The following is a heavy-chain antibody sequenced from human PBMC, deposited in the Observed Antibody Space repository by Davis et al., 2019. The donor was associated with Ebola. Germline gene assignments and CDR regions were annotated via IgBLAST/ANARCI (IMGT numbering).Heavy chain of an antibody. Sequence: GESLKISCAASGFTLSTGLTFSTYAMHWVRQAPGKGLEWVAVISNDGNNDHYAESVKGRFTISRDNSMGTLSLQMNSLRPEDTAVYYCARDWQYDYWGQGTLVTVSS. CDR3: ARDWQYDY. J-gene: IGHJ4*02. V-gene: IGHV3-30-3*01. CDR1: GFTLSTGLTFSTYA. D-gene: IGHD4-11*01. CDR2: ISNDGNND.